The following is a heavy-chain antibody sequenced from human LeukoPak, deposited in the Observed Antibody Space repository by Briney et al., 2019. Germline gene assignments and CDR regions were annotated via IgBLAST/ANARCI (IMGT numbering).Heavy chain of an antibody. V-gene: IGHV4-59*01. CDR2: IYYSGST. D-gene: IGHD2-2*01. Sequence: SETLSLTCSVSGGSISSYYWSWIRQPPGKGLEYIGYIYYSGSTNYNPSLKSRVTISVDTSKDQFSLNLTSVTAADTTVYYCARLKCISTTCPSRYVMDVWGQGTTVTVSS. J-gene: IGHJ6*02. CDR1: GGSISSYY. CDR3: ARLKCISTTCPSRYVMDV.